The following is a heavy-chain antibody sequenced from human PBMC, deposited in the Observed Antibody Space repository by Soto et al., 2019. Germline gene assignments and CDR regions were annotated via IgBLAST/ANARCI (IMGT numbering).Heavy chain of an antibody. Sequence: QVQLVESGGGVVQPGRSLRLSCAASGFIFGGNGMHWVRQAPGKGLEWVAMIWFDGSQQRYADSVQGRFIISRDNSKSRLDLEMNCLRVEDTAVYYCARDIGDNAYFEWGQGTLVTVSS. J-gene: IGHJ4*02. V-gene: IGHV3-33*01. CDR2: IWFDGSQQ. D-gene: IGHD3-16*01. CDR3: ARDIGDNAYFE. CDR1: GFIFGGNG.